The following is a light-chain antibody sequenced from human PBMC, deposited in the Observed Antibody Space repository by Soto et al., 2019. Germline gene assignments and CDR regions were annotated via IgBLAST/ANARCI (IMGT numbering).Light chain of an antibody. CDR1: QIVNNNY. Sequence: EIVLTHSPGTLSLSPGERATLSCRASQIVNNNYLAWYQQKPGQAPRLVIYAASSRATGVPDRFSGSGSGTDFTLTISRLEPEDFAVYYCQQYAKAPLTFGQGTKVKIK. J-gene: IGKJ1*01. V-gene: IGKV3-20*01. CDR3: QQYAKAPLT. CDR2: AAS.